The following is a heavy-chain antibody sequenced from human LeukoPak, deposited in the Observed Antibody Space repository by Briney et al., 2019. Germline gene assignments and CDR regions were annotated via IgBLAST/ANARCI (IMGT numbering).Heavy chain of an antibody. CDR1: GGSISSSSYY. Sequence: PSETLSLTCTVSGGSISSSSYYWGWIRQPPGKGLEWIGSIYYSGSTYYNPSLKSRVTISVDTSKNQFSLKLSSVTAADTAVYYCARSMAVAGTHYWGQGTLVTVSS. V-gene: IGHV4-39*07. J-gene: IGHJ4*02. CDR2: IYYSGST. CDR3: ARSMAVAGTHY. D-gene: IGHD6-19*01.